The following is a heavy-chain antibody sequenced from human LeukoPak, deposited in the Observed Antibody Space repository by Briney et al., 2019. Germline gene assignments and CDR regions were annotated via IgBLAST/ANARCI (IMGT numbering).Heavy chain of an antibody. D-gene: IGHD5-12*01. CDR2: ISSSGATI. Sequence: GGSLRLSCAASGFTFSDYEMNWVRQAPGKGLEWVSYISSSGATIHYADSVNGRFTISRDNAQNSLYLQINSLRAEDTALYYCARSRGYSGYEYFDYWGQGTLVTVSS. CDR1: GFTFSDYE. J-gene: IGHJ4*02. CDR3: ARSRGYSGYEYFDY. V-gene: IGHV3-48*03.